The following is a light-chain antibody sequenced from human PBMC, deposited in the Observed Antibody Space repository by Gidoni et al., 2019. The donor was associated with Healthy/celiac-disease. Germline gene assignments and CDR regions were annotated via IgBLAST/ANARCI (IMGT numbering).Light chain of an antibody. CDR2: GAS. Sequence: EIVMTQSPATLSVSQGESATLSCRASQIVSSNLAWYQQKPGQAPRLLIYGASTRATGIPAWFSGSGSGTEFTLTISSLQSEDFAVYYCQQYNNWPSTFGQGTRLEIK. J-gene: IGKJ5*01. CDR3: QQYNNWPST. V-gene: IGKV3-15*01. CDR1: QIVSSN.